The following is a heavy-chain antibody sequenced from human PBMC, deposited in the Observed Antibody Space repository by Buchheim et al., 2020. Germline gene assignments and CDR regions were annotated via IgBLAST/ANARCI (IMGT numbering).Heavy chain of an antibody. CDR2: IVVGSGNT. CDR1: GFTFTSSA. Sequence: QMQLVQSGPEVKKPGTSVKVSCKASGFTFTSSAVQWVRQARGQRLEWIGWIVVGSGNTNYAQKFQERVTITRDMSTSTAYMELSSLRSEDTAVYYCAAEVVTMVRGAGGMDVWGQGTT. J-gene: IGHJ6*02. D-gene: IGHD3-10*01. V-gene: IGHV1-58*01. CDR3: AAEVVTMVRGAGGMDV.